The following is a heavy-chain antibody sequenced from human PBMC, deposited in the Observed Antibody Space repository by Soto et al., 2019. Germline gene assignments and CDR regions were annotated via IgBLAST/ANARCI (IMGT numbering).Heavy chain of an antibody. D-gene: IGHD5-18*01. J-gene: IGHJ4*02. V-gene: IGHV4-59*01. CDR1: GGSISSYY. CDR2: ICYSGST. CDR3: ARDNGYSYGYTLDH. Sequence: SETLSLTCTVSGGSISSYYWSWIRQPPGKGLEWIGYICYSGSTNYNPSLKSRVTISVDTSKNQFSLKLSSVTAADTAVYYCARDNGYSYGYTLDHWGQGTLVTVS.